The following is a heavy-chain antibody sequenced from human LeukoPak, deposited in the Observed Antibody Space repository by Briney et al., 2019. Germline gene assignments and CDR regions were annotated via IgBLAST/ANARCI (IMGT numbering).Heavy chain of an antibody. V-gene: IGHV3-48*03. Sequence: GGSLRLSCAASGFRFSDYDMNWVRQAPGKGLEWISYISTSGSTIHYAGSVKGRFTISRDNAKNSLYLQMNSLRAEDTAVYSCARASGPFDYWGQGTLVTVSS. J-gene: IGHJ4*02. CDR1: GFRFSDYD. CDR2: ISTSGSTI. D-gene: IGHD3-10*01. CDR3: ARASGPFDY.